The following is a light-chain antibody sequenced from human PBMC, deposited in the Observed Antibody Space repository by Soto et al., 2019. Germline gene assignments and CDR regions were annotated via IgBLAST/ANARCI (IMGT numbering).Light chain of an antibody. CDR3: CSYAGSSTLYV. CDR1: SSAVGSYNL. Sequence: QSALTQPASVSGSPGQSITISCTGTSSAVGSYNLVSWYQQHPGKAPKLMIYEVSKRPSGVSNRFSGSKSGNTASLTISGLKAEDEADYYCCSYAGSSTLYVFGTGTKVTVL. J-gene: IGLJ1*01. V-gene: IGLV2-23*02. CDR2: EVS.